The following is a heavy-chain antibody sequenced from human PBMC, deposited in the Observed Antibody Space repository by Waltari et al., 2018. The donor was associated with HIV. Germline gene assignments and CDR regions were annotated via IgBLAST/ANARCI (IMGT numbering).Heavy chain of an antibody. CDR2: MSHDGRKE. CDR3: ARSWYYDSSPYGMDI. D-gene: IGHD3-22*01. J-gene: IGHJ6*02. V-gene: IGHV3-30*01. Sequence: QLVESGGGVVQPGGSLRVSCEASGFSFNSYSMHWVRRAPGKGLEWVAVMSHDGRKEYYADSVKGRFTISRENSKNTLYLEMNSLRVEDTAVYFCARSWYYDSSPYGMDIWGQGTTVTVSS. CDR1: GFSFNSYS.